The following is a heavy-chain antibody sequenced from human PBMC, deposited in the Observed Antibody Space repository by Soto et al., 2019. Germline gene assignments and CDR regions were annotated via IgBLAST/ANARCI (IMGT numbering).Heavy chain of an antibody. CDR2: FIPIFGTA. Sequence: QVQLVQSGAEVKKPGSSVKVSCKASGGTFSSYAISWVRQAPGQGLEWLGGFIPIFGTANYAQKFRGRVTITADESTSTAYMELSSLRSEDTAVYYCARDSIVGATRYYYYYGMDVWGQGTTVTVSS. D-gene: IGHD1-26*01. J-gene: IGHJ6*02. CDR3: ARDSIVGATRYYYYYGMDV. CDR1: GGTFSSYA. V-gene: IGHV1-69*01.